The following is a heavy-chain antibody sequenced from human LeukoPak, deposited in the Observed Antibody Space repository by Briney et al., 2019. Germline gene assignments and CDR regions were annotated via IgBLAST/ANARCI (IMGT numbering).Heavy chain of an antibody. Sequence: GGSLRLSCAASEFTFSTFWMSWVRQAPGKGLEWISSITSSSSYIYYADSVKGRFTISRDNAKNSLYLQMNSLRAEDSAVYYCASGYYDNTGYYYDAFDIWGQGTMVTVSS. CDR2: ITSSSSYI. CDR3: ASGYYDNTGYYYDAFDI. CDR1: EFTFSTFW. V-gene: IGHV3-21*01. D-gene: IGHD3-22*01. J-gene: IGHJ3*02.